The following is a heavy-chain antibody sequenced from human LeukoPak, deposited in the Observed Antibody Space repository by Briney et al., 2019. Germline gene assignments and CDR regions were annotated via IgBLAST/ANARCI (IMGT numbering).Heavy chain of an antibody. CDR2: INTDGSIT. CDR1: GFTFSSYW. J-gene: IGHJ4*02. CDR3: AKVRSGVSCSINS. D-gene: IGHD2-15*01. V-gene: IGHV3-74*01. Sequence: PGGSLRLSCVASGFTFSSYWMHWVRQAPGKGLVWVSRINTDGSITAYADSVTGRFTISRDNAKNTLYLQMKLLGARGAAGCYCAKVRSGVSCSINSWGQGTLVTVSS.